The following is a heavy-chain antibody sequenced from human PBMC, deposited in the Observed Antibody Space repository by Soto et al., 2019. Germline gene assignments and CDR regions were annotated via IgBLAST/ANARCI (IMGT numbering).Heavy chain of an antibody. V-gene: IGHV3-74*01. CDR1: GFTFSNYW. Sequence: EVHLVESGGGLVQPGGSLRLSCASSGFTFSNYWMHWVRQAPGKWLVWVSRIKSDGPYTNYADSVKGRFTISRDNAEGTLYLQMNSLRAEDTAVYFCATGDSGYLSTGYWCQGTLVTVSS. CDR3: ATGDSGYLSTGY. J-gene: IGHJ4*02. CDR2: IKSDGPYT. D-gene: IGHD5-12*01.